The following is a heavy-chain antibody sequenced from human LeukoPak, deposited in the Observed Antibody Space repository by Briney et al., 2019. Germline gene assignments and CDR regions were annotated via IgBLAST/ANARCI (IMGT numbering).Heavy chain of an antibody. CDR2: INHSGST. Sequence: SETLSLTCAVYGGSFSGYYWSWIRQPPGKGLEWIGEINHSGSTNYNPSLKSRVTISVDTSKNQFSLKLSSVTAADTAVYYCARDGYYDSSGYYSWGQGTLVTVSS. V-gene: IGHV4-34*01. CDR1: GGSFSGYY. D-gene: IGHD3-22*01. J-gene: IGHJ4*02. CDR3: ARDGYYDSSGYYS.